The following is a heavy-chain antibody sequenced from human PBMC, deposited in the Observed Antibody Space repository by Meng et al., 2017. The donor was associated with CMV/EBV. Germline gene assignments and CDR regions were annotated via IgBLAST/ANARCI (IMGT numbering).Heavy chain of an antibody. Sequence: SETLSLTCAVYGGSFSGYYWSWIRQPPGKGLEWIGEINHSGSTNYNPSLKSRVTISVDTSKNQFSLKLSSVTAADTAVYYCARGRYYYDSSGYTYFDYWGQGTLVTVSS. D-gene: IGHD3-22*01. V-gene: IGHV4-34*01. CDR3: ARGRYYYDSSGYTYFDY. CDR2: INHSGST. J-gene: IGHJ4*02. CDR1: GGSFSGYY.